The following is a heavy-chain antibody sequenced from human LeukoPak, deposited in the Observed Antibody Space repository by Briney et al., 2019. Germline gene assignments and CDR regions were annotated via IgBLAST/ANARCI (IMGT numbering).Heavy chain of an antibody. V-gene: IGHV3-21*01. Sequence: PGGSLRLSCAASGFTFSSYSMNWVRQAPGKGLEWVSSISSGSSYIYYADSVKGRFTISRDNAKNSLYLQMNSLRAEDTAVYYCARGPWDIVVVPAAARFDYRGQGTLVTVSS. CDR2: ISSGSSYI. CDR3: ARGPWDIVVVPAAARFDY. CDR1: GFTFSSYS. J-gene: IGHJ4*02. D-gene: IGHD2-2*01.